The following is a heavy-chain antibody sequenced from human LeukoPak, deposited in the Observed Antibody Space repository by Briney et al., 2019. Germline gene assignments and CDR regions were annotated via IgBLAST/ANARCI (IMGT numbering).Heavy chain of an antibody. CDR1: GFTFSSYA. CDR2: ISGSGGST. V-gene: IGHV3-23*01. CDR3: AKDTWELLESTDFDY. J-gene: IGHJ4*02. Sequence: QSGGSLRLSCAASGFTFSSYAMSWVRQAPGKGLEWVSAISGSGGSTYYADSVKGRFTISRDNSKNTLYLQMNSLRAEDTAVYYCAKDTWELLESTDFDYWGQGTLVTVSS. D-gene: IGHD1-26*01.